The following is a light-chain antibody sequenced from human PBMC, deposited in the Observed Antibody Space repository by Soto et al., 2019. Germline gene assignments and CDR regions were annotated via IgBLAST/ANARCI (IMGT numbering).Light chain of an antibody. Sequence: IQITQSPSTLYGPVPDRVTITCRASQTISSWLAWYQQKPGKAPKLLIYKASTLKSGVPSRFSGSGSGTEFTLTISSLQPDDFATYYCQQYNSYSEAFGQGTKVDFK. CDR2: KAS. CDR3: QQYNSYSEA. J-gene: IGKJ1*01. V-gene: IGKV1-5*03. CDR1: QTISSW.